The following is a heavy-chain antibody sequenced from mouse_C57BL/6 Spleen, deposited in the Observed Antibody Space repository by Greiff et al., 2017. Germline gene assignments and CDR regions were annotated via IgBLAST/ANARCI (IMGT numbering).Heavy chain of an antibody. CDR3: ARGGDYLYYAMDY. CDR2: LNPNYGTT. J-gene: IGHJ4*01. CDR1: GYSFTDYN. V-gene: IGHV1-39*01. Sequence: LQESGPELVKPGASVKISCKASGYSFTDYNMNWVKQSNGTSLEWIGVLNPNYGTTSYNQKFKGKATLTVDQSSSTAYMQLNSLTSEDSAVYYGARGGDYLYYAMDYWGQGTSVTVSS. D-gene: IGHD2-4*01.